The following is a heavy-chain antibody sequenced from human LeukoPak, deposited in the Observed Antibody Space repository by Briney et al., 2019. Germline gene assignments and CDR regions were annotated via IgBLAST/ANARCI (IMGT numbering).Heavy chain of an antibody. CDR3: ASCRPGYSSSWYLGYFDY. CDR1: GGSISSSSYY. D-gene: IGHD6-13*01. V-gene: IGHV4-39*07. CDR2: IYYSGST. Sequence: PSETLSLTCTVSGGSISSSSYYWGWIRQPPGKGLEGIGSIYYSGSTYYNPSLKSRVTISVDTSKNQFSLKLSSVTAADTAVYYCASCRPGYSSSWYLGYFDYWGQGTLVTVSS. J-gene: IGHJ4*02.